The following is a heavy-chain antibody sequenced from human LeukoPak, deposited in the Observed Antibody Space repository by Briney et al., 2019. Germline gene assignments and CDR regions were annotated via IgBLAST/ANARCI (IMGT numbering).Heavy chain of an antibody. CDR3: ARGPTTHYNFLTGYYYFDY. CDR2: INRSGST. D-gene: IGHD3-9*01. Sequence: SETLSLTCAVYGGSFSGYYWTWIRQPPGKGLEWIGEINRSGSTNYNPSLKSRVTISIDTSKNHFSLRLSSVTAADTAVYYCARGPTTHYNFLTGYYYFDYWGQGTLVTVSS. J-gene: IGHJ4*02. CDR1: GGSFSGYY. V-gene: IGHV4-34*01.